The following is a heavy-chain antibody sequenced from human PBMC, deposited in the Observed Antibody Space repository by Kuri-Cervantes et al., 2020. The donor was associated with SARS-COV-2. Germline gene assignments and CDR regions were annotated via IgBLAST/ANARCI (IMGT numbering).Heavy chain of an antibody. CDR1: GGSFSGYY. J-gene: IGHJ6*02. CDR2: INHSGST. CDR3: ARGVGAAVAGTLITIYYYYGMDV. V-gene: IGHV4-34*01. D-gene: IGHD6-19*01. Sequence: ESLKISCAVYGGSFSGYYWSWIRQPPGKGLEWIGEINHSGSTNYNPSLKSRVTISVDTSKNQFSLKLSSVTAAGTAVYYCARGVGAAVAGTLITIYYYYGMDVWGQGTTVTVSS.